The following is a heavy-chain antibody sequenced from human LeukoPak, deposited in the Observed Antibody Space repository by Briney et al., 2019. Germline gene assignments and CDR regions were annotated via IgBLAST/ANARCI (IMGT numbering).Heavy chain of an antibody. D-gene: IGHD6-13*01. CDR3: VRIGSSSSRVFDI. CDR1: GFTYSSYS. CDR2: ISSSSSYI. Sequence: GGSLRLSCAASGFTYSSYSMNWVRQAPGKGLEWVSSISSSSSYIYYADSVKGRFTISRDNAKNSLYLQMNSLRVEDTAVYHCVRIGSSSSRVFDIWGQGTVVAVSS. J-gene: IGHJ3*02. V-gene: IGHV3-21*01.